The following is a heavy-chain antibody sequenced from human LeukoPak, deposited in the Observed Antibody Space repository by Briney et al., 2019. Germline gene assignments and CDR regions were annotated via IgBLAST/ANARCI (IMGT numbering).Heavy chain of an antibody. V-gene: IGHV3-23*01. CDR3: GRDPNGDYVGAFEF. D-gene: IGHD4-17*01. J-gene: IGHJ3*01. CDR1: GFTFSNFA. Sequence: GGSLRLSCAASGFTFSNFALVWVRQAPGKGLEWVSAIKGNGGDTRYADAVKGRFTISRDNSKNTLCLHMNSLRAEDTAIYYCGRDPNGDYVGAFEFWGQGTIVTVSS. CDR2: IKGNGGDT.